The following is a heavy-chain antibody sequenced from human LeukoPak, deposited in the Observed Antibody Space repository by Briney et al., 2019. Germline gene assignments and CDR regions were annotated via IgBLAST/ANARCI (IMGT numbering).Heavy chain of an antibody. D-gene: IGHD2-8*01. CDR2: ISYSGST. CDR1: GAAITTYY. Sequence: SETLSLTCTVSGAAITTYYWSWIRQPPGKGPEWIGYISYSGSTNYNPSLRTRLTISIDTSKNQFSLNLRSVTPADTAVYYCARVLMGYTNGSPDGNYYYGMDVWGQGTTVTVSS. J-gene: IGHJ6*02. V-gene: IGHV4-59*13. CDR3: ARVLMGYTNGSPDGNYYYGMDV.